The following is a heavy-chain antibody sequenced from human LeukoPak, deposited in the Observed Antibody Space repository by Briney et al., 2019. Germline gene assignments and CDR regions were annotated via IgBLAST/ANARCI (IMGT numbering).Heavy chain of an antibody. Sequence: ASVKVSCKASGYTFTSYGISWVRQAPGQGLEWMGWISAYNGNTNYAQKLQGRVTMTTDTSTSTAYMELRSLRSDDTAVYYRARDRIAAANDAFDIWGQGTMVTVSS. V-gene: IGHV1-18*01. CDR1: GYTFTSYG. CDR2: ISAYNGNT. J-gene: IGHJ3*02. CDR3: ARDRIAAANDAFDI. D-gene: IGHD6-13*01.